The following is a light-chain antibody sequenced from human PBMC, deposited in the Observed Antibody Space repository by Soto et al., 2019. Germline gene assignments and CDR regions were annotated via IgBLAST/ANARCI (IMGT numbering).Light chain of an antibody. V-gene: IGKV1-39*01. CDR3: QQDYSTLAT. J-gene: IGKJ5*01. CDR2: AAS. Sequence: DIQMSQSPSSLSASVGDRVTITCRAAESISRHLNWYQQKPGRAPDLLIYAASTLQNGVPSRFTGSGSGTEFTLTITGLQLEDFAAYYCQQDYSTLATFGQGTRLEIK. CDR1: ESISRH.